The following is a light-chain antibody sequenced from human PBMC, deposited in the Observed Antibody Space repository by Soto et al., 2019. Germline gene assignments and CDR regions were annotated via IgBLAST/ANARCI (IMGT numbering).Light chain of an antibody. CDR2: DVS. J-gene: IGLJ1*01. CDR1: SSDVGGDH. V-gene: IGLV2-14*03. Sequence: LTQPASVSGSPGQSIAISCSGTSSDVGGDHVSWYQHHPGKVPRLIIYDVSNRPSGISNRFSGSKSDNTASLTISGLQADDEADYYCSSHSSTSHYVLGTGTKVTVL. CDR3: SSHSSTSHYV.